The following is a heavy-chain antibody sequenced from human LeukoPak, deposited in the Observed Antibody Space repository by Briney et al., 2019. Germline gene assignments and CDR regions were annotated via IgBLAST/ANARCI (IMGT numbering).Heavy chain of an antibody. V-gene: IGHV4-59*01. Sequence: SETLSLTCTVSGGSISNYYWSWIRQPPGKGLEWIGYIYYSGSTNYNPSLKSRVTISVDTSNNQFSLKLSSVTAADTAVYFCARGPYSYDSSGAFNIWGQGTMVTVSS. CDR3: ARGPYSYDSSGAFNI. CDR1: GGSISNYY. CDR2: IYYSGST. J-gene: IGHJ3*02. D-gene: IGHD3-22*01.